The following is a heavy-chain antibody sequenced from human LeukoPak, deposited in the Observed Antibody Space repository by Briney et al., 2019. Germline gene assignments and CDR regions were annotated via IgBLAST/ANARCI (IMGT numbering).Heavy chain of an antibody. Sequence: SVKVSCKASGGTFSSYAISWVRQAPGQGLEWMGGIIPIFGTANYAQKFQGRVTITADESTSTAYMELSGLRSEDTAVYYCARGDYSNSRSVYYYGMDVWGQGTTVTVSS. CDR3: ARGDYSNSRSVYYYGMDV. V-gene: IGHV1-69*13. J-gene: IGHJ6*02. D-gene: IGHD4-11*01. CDR2: IIPIFGTA. CDR1: GGTFSSYA.